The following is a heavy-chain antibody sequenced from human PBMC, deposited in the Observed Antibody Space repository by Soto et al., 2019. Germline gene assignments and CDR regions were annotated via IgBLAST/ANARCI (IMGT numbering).Heavy chain of an antibody. V-gene: IGHV3-23*01. D-gene: IGHD3-22*01. J-gene: IGHJ4*02. CDR2: ISGSGAST. CDR3: AKTYYDSSGYFGY. CDR1: GFTFNKYA. Sequence: PGGSLRLSCVASGFTFNKYALAWVRQAPGKGLEWVSAISGSGASTYDADSVKGRFTISRDNSNNTLYLQMNSLRAEDTAVYYCAKTYYDSSGYFGYWGQGTLVTVSS.